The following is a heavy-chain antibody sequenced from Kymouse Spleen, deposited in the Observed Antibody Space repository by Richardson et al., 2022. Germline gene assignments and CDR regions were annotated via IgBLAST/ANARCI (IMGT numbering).Heavy chain of an antibody. V-gene: IGHV4-34*01. CDR2: INHSGST. CDR1: GGSFSGYY. J-gene: IGHJ4*02. Sequence: QVQLQQWGAGLLKPSETLSLTCAVYGGSFSGYYWSWIRQPPGKGLEWIGEINHSGSTNYNPSLKSRVTISVDTSKNQFSLKLSSVTAADTAVYYCARLAVAGTRGYWGQGTLVTVSS. CDR3: ARLAVAGTRGY. D-gene: IGHD6-19*01.